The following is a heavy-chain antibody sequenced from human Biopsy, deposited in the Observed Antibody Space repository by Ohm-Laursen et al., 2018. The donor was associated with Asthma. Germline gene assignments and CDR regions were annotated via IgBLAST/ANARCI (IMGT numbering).Heavy chain of an antibody. CDR3: ARGKTWGRSYYFDY. D-gene: IGHD6-6*01. Sequence: SLRLSCAASGFTFGDYWMTWVRQAPGKGLEWVSSISASGVRTFYADSVKGRFTISRDNSKDTLYLQVNSLRGDDTAVYYCARGKTWGRSYYFDYWGQGTLVTVSS. J-gene: IGHJ4*02. CDR2: ISASGVRT. CDR1: GFTFGDYW. V-gene: IGHV3-23*01.